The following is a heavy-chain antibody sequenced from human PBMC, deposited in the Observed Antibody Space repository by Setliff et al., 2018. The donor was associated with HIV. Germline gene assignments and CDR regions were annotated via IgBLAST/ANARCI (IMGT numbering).Heavy chain of an antibody. CDR2: INPSGGST. J-gene: IGHJ4*02. D-gene: IGHD3-3*01. Sequence: ASVKVSCKASGYTFASYSIYWVRQAPGQGLEWVGVINPSGGSTSYAQKFQGRVTMARDKSTSTVHMELSSLRSEDTAVYYCATSPWTEVSVSSYWGQGTLVTVSS. V-gene: IGHV1-46*01. CDR1: GYTFASYS. CDR3: ATSPWTEVSVSSY.